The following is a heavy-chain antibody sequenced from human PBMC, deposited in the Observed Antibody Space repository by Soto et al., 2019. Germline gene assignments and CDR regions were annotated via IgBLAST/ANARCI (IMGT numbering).Heavy chain of an antibody. V-gene: IGHV2-26*01. CDR3: ARIQGYGDYFFDY. CDR1: GFSISNARMG. D-gene: IGHD4-17*01. Sequence: QVTLKESGPVLVKPTETLTLTCTVSGFSISNARMGVSWIRQPPGKALEWLAHIFSNDENAYSTSLKSRLTISKDTSKSQVVLTMANMDPVDTATYYCARIQGYGDYFFDYWGQGTLVTVSS. J-gene: IGHJ4*02. CDR2: IFSNDEN.